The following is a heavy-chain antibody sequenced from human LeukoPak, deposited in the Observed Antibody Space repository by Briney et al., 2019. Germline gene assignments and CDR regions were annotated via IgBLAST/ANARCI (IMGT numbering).Heavy chain of an antibody. CDR3: ARGRYIVVVVAAHPFDY. CDR2: IKQDGSEK. Sequence: PGGSLRLSCAASGFTFSSYWMSWVRQAPGKGLEWVANIKQDGSEKYYVDSVKGRFTISRDNAKNSLYLQMNSLRAEDTAVYYCARGRYIVVVVAAHPFDYWGQGTLVTVSS. V-gene: IGHV3-7*01. J-gene: IGHJ4*02. D-gene: IGHD2-15*01. CDR1: GFTFSSYW.